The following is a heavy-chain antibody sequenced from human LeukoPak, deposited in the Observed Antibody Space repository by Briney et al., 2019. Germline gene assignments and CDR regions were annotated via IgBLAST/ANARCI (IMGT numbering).Heavy chain of an antibody. CDR2: IYYSGNS. J-gene: IGHJ5*02. V-gene: IGHV4-59*01. D-gene: IGHD2-2*01. Sequence: SETLSLTCTVSGGSISSCYWSWIRQPPGKGLEWIGYIYYSGNSNYNPSLNSRVTISVDTSKNQFSLRLSSVTAADTAIYYCARDLGYCSTASCYAWFDPWGQGTLVTVSS. CDR1: GGSISSCY. CDR3: ARDLGYCSTASCYAWFDP.